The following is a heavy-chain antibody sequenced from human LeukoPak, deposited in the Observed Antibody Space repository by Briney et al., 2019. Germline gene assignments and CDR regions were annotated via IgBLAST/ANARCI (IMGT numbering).Heavy chain of an antibody. Sequence: ASVKVSCKASGYTFTGYYMHWVRQAPGQGLEWMGWINPNSGGTNYAQKFQGRVTMTRDTSISTAYMELSRLRSDDTAVYYCARERAAAGTVNWFDPWGQGTLVTVSS. V-gene: IGHV1-2*02. CDR1: GYTFTGYY. CDR3: ARERAAAGTVNWFDP. CDR2: INPNSGGT. D-gene: IGHD6-13*01. J-gene: IGHJ5*02.